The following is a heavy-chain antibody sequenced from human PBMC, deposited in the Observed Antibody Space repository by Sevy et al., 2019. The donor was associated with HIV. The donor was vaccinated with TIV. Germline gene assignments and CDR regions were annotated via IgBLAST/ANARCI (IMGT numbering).Heavy chain of an antibody. CDR1: GYTFIEYG. V-gene: IGHV1-18*01. CDR2: IIIYNGNT. CDR3: ARGASPYPYDFDY. D-gene: IGHD3-3*01. J-gene: IGHJ4*02. Sequence: ASVKVSCQTSGYTFIEYGISWVRQAPGQGLEWMGRIIIYNGNTNYAQKLQGRVTMTIDTSTSTAYMELRSLTSDDTAVYYCARGASPYPYDFDYWGQGTLVTVSS.